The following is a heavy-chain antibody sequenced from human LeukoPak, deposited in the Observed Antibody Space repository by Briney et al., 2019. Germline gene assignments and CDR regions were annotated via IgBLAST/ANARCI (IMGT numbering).Heavy chain of an antibody. V-gene: IGHV4-39*07. D-gene: IGHD6-19*01. CDR1: GASLSSGSYY. Sequence: PSETLSLTCTVSGASLSSGSYYWSWIRQPPGKGLEWIGEINHSGSTNYNPSLKSRVTISVDTSKNQFSLKLSSVTAADTAVYYCARRFIAVANWFDPWGQGTLVTVSS. CDR2: INHSGST. CDR3: ARRFIAVANWFDP. J-gene: IGHJ5*02.